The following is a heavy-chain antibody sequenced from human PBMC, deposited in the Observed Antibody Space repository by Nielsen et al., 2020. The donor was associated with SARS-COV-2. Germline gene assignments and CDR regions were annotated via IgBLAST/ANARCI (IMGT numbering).Heavy chain of an antibody. D-gene: IGHD1-26*01. V-gene: IGHV1-2*06. Sequence: ASVKVSCKASGYTFTGYYMHWVRQAPGQGLEWMGRINPNSGGTNYAQKFQDRVTITRDTSISTAYMELSRLRSDDTAVYYCARLTRSTRGAYFDYWGQGTLVTVSS. CDR3: ARLTRSTRGAYFDY. J-gene: IGHJ4*02. CDR1: GYTFTGYY. CDR2: INPNSGGT.